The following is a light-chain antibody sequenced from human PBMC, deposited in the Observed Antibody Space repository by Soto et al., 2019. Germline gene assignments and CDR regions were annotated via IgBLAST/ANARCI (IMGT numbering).Light chain of an antibody. CDR2: GAS. Sequence: EIVLTQSPVTLSLSPGERATLSCRASQGVTPAYLAWYQHKPGQAPRLLIYGASNRATGIPDRFSGSGSGTDFTLTISRLEPEDFAVYSCQQCGGSPLFTFGPGTKVDIK. V-gene: IGKV3-20*01. CDR1: QGVTPAY. J-gene: IGKJ3*01. CDR3: QQCGGSPLFT.